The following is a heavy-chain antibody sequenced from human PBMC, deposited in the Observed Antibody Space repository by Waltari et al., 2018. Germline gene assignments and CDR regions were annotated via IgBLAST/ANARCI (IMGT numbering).Heavy chain of an antibody. D-gene: IGHD3-22*01. Sequence: EVQLVESGGGLVKPGGSLRLSCAASGFTFSSYSMNWVRQAPGKGLEWVSSISISVGYMYYADSVKGRFTISRDNAKNSLYLQMNSLRAEDTAVYYCARERSRDLLLDYWGQGTLVTVSS. V-gene: IGHV3-21*01. CDR2: ISISVGYM. J-gene: IGHJ4*02. CDR3: ARERSRDLLLDY. CDR1: GFTFSSYS.